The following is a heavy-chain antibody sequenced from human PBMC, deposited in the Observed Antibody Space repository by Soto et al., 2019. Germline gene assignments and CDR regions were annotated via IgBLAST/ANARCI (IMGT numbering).Heavy chain of an antibody. Sequence: LRLSCAASGFTLRIYAMSWVRQAPGKGLEWVSTISGNGGTSYADFVRGRFTISRDNSKNTLYLQMNSLRAEDTAVYYCAKDAPGSGWLSDYWGQGTRVTVSS. CDR2: ISGNGGT. D-gene: IGHD3-22*01. J-gene: IGHJ4*02. V-gene: IGHV3-23*01. CDR3: AKDAPGSGWLSDY. CDR1: GFTLRIYA.